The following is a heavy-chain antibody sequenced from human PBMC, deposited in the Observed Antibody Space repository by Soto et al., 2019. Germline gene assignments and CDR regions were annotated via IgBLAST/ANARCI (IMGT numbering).Heavy chain of an antibody. J-gene: IGHJ6*02. V-gene: IGHV4-31*03. CDR1: GGSISSGGYY. CDR2: IYYSGST. Sequence: SEPLSLTCTVSGGSISSGGYYWRWIRQHPGKGLEWIGYIYYSGSTYYNPSLKSRVTISVDTSKNQFSLKLSSVTAADTAVYYCARDLQGTGIAAAGPYYYYGMDVWGQGTTVTVSS. CDR3: ARDLQGTGIAAAGPYYYYGMDV. D-gene: IGHD6-13*01.